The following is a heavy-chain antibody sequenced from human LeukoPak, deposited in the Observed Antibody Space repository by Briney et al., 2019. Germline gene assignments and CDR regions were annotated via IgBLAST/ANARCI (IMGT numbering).Heavy chain of an antibody. CDR2: ISYDGSNK. J-gene: IGHJ4*02. D-gene: IGHD6-19*01. V-gene: IGHV3-30*03. CDR3: ARAYSSGWPFDY. Sequence: GGSLRLSCAASGFTFSSYGMHWVRQAPGKGLEWVAAISYDGSNKFYADSVKGRFTISRDNAKNTLYLQMYSLRAEDTAVYYCARAYSSGWPFDYWGQGTLVTVSS. CDR1: GFTFSSYG.